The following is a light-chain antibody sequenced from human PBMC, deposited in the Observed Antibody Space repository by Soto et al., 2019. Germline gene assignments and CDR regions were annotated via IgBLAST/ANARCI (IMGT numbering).Light chain of an antibody. V-gene: IGKV4-1*01. CDR3: QQYESTPPT. Sequence: DIVMTQSPDSLAVSLGERATINCKSSQSVLYSSNNKNYLAWYQQRPGQPPKLLIYWASTRESGVPDRFGGSGSGTHFTLTTTSLQAEDVAVYYCQQYESTPPTFGQGTKLEIK. CDR1: QSVLYSSNNKNY. J-gene: IGKJ2*01. CDR2: WAS.